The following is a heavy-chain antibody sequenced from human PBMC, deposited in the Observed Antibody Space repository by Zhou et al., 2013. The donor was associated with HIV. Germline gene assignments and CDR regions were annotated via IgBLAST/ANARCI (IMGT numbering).Heavy chain of an antibody. D-gene: IGHD3-3*01. CDR3: ARDPFRPQSVTTIIGPFDS. CDR1: GGTFTSFA. V-gene: IGHV1-69*11. J-gene: IGHJ4*02. Sequence: QVQLVQSGAEVKKPGSSVKVSCKASGGTFTSFAFSWVRQAPGQGLEWMGRIIPILGTVNYAQNFQVRVTITADESTNTAYMELTSLTSDDTAVYYCARDPFRPQSVTTIIGPFDSWGQGTLVTVSS. CDR2: IIPILGTV.